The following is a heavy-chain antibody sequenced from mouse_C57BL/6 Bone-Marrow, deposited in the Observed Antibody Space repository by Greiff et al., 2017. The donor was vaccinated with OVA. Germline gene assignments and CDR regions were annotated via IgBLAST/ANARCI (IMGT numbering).Heavy chain of an antibody. CDR1: GYTFTSYG. Sequence: QVQLQQSGAELARPGASVKLSCKASGYTFTSYGISWVKQRTGQGLEWIGEIYPRSGNTYYNEKFKGKATLTADKSSSTAYMELRSLTSEDSAVYFCAREVDDGYVFDYWGQGTTLTVSS. CDR2: IYPRSGNT. CDR3: AREVDDGYVFDY. J-gene: IGHJ2*01. V-gene: IGHV1-81*01. D-gene: IGHD2-3*01.